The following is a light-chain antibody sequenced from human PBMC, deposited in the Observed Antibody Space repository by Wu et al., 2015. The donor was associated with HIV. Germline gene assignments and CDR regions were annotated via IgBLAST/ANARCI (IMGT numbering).Light chain of an antibody. V-gene: IGKV3-15*01. CDR3: QQYNSWPPGFT. CDR2: GAS. J-gene: IGKJ3*01. Sequence: EIVLTQSPATLSLSPGESATLSCRASQSVSGYLAWFQQKPGQPPRLLIYGASTRATGVPARFGGSGSGTEFTLIISSLQSEDFGVYYCQQYNSWPPGFTFGPGTKVEIK. CDR1: QSVSGY.